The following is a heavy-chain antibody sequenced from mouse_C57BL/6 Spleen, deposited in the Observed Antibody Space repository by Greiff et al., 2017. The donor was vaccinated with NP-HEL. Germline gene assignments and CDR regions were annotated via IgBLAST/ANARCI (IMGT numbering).Heavy chain of an antibody. J-gene: IGHJ3*01. CDR2: IYPGDGDT. V-gene: IGHV1-82*01. D-gene: IGHD1-1*01. CDR1: GYAFSSSW. Sequence: VQLQQSGPELVKPGASVKISCKASGYAFSSSWMNWVKQRPGKGLEWIGRIYPGDGDTNYNGKFKGKATLTADKSSSTAYMQLSSLTSEDSAVYFCSRNLVLNYYGSSYEFAYWGQGTLVTVSA. CDR3: SRNLVLNYYGSSYEFAY.